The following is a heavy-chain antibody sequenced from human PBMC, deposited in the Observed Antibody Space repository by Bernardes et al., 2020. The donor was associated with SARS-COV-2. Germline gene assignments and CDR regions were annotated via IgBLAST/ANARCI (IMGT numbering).Heavy chain of an antibody. J-gene: IGHJ3*01. Sequence: GGSLRLSCVASGFTFSSYLFSWFRQAPGKGLEWVSSIFGAGMNIYYGDSVRGRFTTSRDNTKTSVFLQMESLRAEDTAVYYCARDVGGTDWRCGIDVWGPGTTVHVSS. CDR3: ARDVGGTDWRCGIDV. CDR2: IFGAGMNI. CDR1: GFTFSSYL. D-gene: IGHD3-9*01. V-gene: IGHV3-21*06.